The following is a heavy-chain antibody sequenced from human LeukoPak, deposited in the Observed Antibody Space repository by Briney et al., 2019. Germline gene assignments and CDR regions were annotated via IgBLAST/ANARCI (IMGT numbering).Heavy chain of an antibody. CDR3: ARRRWVPAAGNWFDP. D-gene: IGHD2-2*01. CDR1: GGSFSGYY. J-gene: IGHJ5*02. CDR2: INHSGST. V-gene: IGHV4-34*01. Sequence: PSETLSLTCAVYGGSFSGYYWSWIRQPPGKGLEWIGEINHSGSTNYNPSLKSRVTISVDTSKNQFSLKLSSVTAADTAVYYCARRRWVPAAGNWFDPWGQGTLVTVSS.